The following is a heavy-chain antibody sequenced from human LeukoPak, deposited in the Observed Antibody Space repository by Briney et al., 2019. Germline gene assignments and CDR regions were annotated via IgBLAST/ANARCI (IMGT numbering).Heavy chain of an antibody. CDR2: IWYDGSNK. CDR1: GFTFSSYG. CDR3: ARDGDYYDSSGYYYY. D-gene: IGHD3-22*01. J-gene: IGHJ4*02. Sequence: GGSLRLSCAASGFTFSSYGMHWVRQAPGKGLEWVAVIWYDGSNKYYADPVKGRFTISRDNSKNTLYLQMNSLRAEDTAVYYCARDGDYYDSSGYYYYWGQGTLVTVSS. V-gene: IGHV3-33*01.